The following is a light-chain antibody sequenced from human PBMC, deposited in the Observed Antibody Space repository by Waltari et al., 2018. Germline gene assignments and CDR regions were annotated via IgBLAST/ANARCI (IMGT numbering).Light chain of an antibody. CDR3: QTGGHGTWV. CDR1: SGHSSNI. J-gene: IGLJ3*02. Sequence: QLVLTQSPSASASLGDSVKPTCPLSSGHSSNIIAWHQQQPEKGPRYLMKVNSDGSHSKGDEIPDRFSGSSSGAERYLPISSVQSEDEADYYCQTGGHGTWVFGGGTTLTVL. V-gene: IGLV4-69*01. CDR2: VNSDGSH.